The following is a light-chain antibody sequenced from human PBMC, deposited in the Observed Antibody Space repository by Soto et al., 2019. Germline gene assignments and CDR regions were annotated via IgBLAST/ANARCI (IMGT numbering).Light chain of an antibody. Sequence: EIVLTQPPGTLSLSPGEGVTLSCRATRAVTTGCLAWYQQKRGQAPRLLIYGVSSRATGIPDRFSGSGSGTDFTLTISRLEPEDFAVYFCQHYGTSPLTFGQGTKV. J-gene: IGKJ1*01. V-gene: IGKV3-20*01. CDR2: GVS. CDR3: QHYGTSPLT. CDR1: RAVTTGC.